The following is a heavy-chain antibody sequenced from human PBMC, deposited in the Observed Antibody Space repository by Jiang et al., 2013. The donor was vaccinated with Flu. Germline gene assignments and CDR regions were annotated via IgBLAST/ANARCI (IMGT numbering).Heavy chain of an antibody. CDR3: ALSYDSSGYYRY. CDR2: FGTA. D-gene: IGHD3-22*01. V-gene: IGHV1-69*01. J-gene: IGHJ4*02. Sequence: FGTANYAQKFQGRVTITADESTSTAYMELSSLRSEDTAVYYCALSYDSSGYYRYWGQGTLVTVSS.